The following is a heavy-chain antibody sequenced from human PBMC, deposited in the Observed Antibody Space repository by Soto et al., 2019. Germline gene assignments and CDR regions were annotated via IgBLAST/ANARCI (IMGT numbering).Heavy chain of an antibody. J-gene: IGHJ4*02. D-gene: IGHD2-2*01. CDR2: IWYDGSNK. CDR1: GFTFSSYG. V-gene: IGHV3-33*01. CDR3: ARSFPVPAAIGTY. Sequence: QVQLVESGGGVVQPGRSLRLSCAASGFTFSSYGMHWVRQAPGKGLEWVAVIWYDGSNKYYADSVKGRFTISRDNSKNTLYLQMNRLRAEDTAVYYCARSFPVPAAIGTYWGQGTLVTVSS.